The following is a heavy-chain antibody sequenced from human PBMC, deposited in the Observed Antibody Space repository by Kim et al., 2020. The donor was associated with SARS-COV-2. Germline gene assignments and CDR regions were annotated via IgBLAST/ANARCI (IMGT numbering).Heavy chain of an antibody. V-gene: IGHV3-21*01. J-gene: IGHJ6*03. D-gene: IGHD6-19*01. CDR2: ISSSSSYI. Sequence: GGSLRLSCAASGFTFSSYSMNWVRQAPGKGLEWVSSISSSSSYIYYADSVKGRFTISRDNAKNSLYLQMNSLRAEDTAVYYCARKRRGDSRAVAVTGHGYYYYMDVWGKGTTVTVSS. CDR3: ARKRRGDSRAVAVTGHGYYYYMDV. CDR1: GFTFSSYS.